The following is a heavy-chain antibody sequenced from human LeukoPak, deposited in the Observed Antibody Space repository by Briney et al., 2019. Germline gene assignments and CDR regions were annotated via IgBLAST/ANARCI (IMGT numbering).Heavy chain of an antibody. Sequence: SETLSLTCTVSGGSISSSNYYWGWIRQPPGKGLEWIGNMYHSGSTYYNPSLESRVTISLDTSKNQFSLKLSSVTAADTAVYYCAAAFDYWGQGTLVTVSS. J-gene: IGHJ4*02. CDR2: MYHSGST. D-gene: IGHD6-25*01. CDR3: AAAFDY. V-gene: IGHV4-39*01. CDR1: GGSISSSNYY.